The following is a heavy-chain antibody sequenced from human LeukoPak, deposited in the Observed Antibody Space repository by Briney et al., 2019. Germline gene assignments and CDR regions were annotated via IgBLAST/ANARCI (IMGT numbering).Heavy chain of an antibody. V-gene: IGHV4-59*01. CDR3: ARTYGSGSYFDS. CDR1: GGSISSYY. CDR2: IYVTGSTNNNPSVKSRV. Sequence: SETLSLTCTVYGGSISSYYWSWFRQPPGKGLEWIGYIYVTGSTNNNPSVKSRVNYNSSLKSRVTISVDTDTNQFSMKLSSVIAADTAVYYCARTYGSGSYFDSWGQGTLVTVSS. J-gene: IGHJ4*02. D-gene: IGHD3-10*01.